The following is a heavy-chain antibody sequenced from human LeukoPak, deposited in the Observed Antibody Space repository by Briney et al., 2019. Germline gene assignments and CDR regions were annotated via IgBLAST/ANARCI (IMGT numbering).Heavy chain of an antibody. J-gene: IGHJ4*02. CDR3: SKTVSGWNYFDY. D-gene: IGHD6-19*01. V-gene: IGHV3-23*01. Sequence: PGGSLRLSCTASGFTFSSYAMNWVRQAPGKGLEWISAISGSGGTTYYADSVKGRFTISRDNSKNTLYLQMSSLRAEDTALYYCSKTVSGWNYFDYWGQGTLVTVSS. CDR2: ISGSGGTT. CDR1: GFTFSSYA.